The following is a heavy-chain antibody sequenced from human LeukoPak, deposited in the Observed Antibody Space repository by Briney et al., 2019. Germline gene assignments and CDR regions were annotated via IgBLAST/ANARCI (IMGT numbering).Heavy chain of an antibody. J-gene: IGHJ6*03. Sequence: SETLSLTCTVSGGFISGYWWRWIRQPAGKGLECIGRIYSSGSNNYSPSLKSRVTMSVDTSKNQLSLKLTSVTAADTAVYYCARARVVTTASDSYYYMDVWGKGTTVTVSS. CDR2: IYSSGSN. CDR1: GGFISGYW. CDR3: ARARVVTTASDSYYYMDV. V-gene: IGHV4-4*07. D-gene: IGHD4-23*01.